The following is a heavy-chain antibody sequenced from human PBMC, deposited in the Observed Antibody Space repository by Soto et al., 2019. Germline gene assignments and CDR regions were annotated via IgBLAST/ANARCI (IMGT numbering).Heavy chain of an antibody. V-gene: IGHV3-23*01. CDR1: GFTFAGYT. D-gene: IGHD3-3*01. J-gene: IGHJ3*02. Sequence: GGSLRLSCAASGFTFAGYTMTWVRQAPGKGLEWVSVISGSGDTTYDADSVKGRFTISRDNSKNTLYLQMNSLRAEDTAVYYCAKGGYDFWSGYLDPYDAFDIWGQGTMVTVSS. CDR3: AKGGYDFWSGYLDPYDAFDI. CDR2: ISGSGDTT.